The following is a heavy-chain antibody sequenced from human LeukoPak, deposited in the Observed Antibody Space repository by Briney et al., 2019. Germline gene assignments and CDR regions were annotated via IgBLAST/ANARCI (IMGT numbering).Heavy chain of an antibody. CDR3: ASPQRGYYPPPREYYYYRDV. CDR1: GGTFSSYA. D-gene: IGHD3-3*01. V-gene: IGHV1-69*05. J-gene: IGHJ6*03. CDR2: IIPIFGTA. Sequence: SVKVSCKASGGTFSSYAISWVRQAPGQGLEWMGGIIPIFGTANYAQKFQGRVTITTDESTSTAYMELSSLRSEDTAVYYCASPQRGYYPPPREYYYYRDVWGKGTTVTVPS.